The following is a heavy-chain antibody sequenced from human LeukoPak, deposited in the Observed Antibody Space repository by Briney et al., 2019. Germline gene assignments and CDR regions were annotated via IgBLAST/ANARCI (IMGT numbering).Heavy chain of an antibody. Sequence: ASVKVSCKASGYTFTSYDINWVRQATGQGLEWMGWMNPNSGNTGYAQKFQGRVTMTRNTSTSTAYMELSSLRSEDTAVYYCARARLTSRRAYSSSLSWFDPWGQGTLVTVSS. CDR3: ARARLTSRRAYSSSLSWFDP. V-gene: IGHV1-8*01. D-gene: IGHD6-13*01. CDR1: GYTFTSYD. J-gene: IGHJ5*02. CDR2: MNPNSGNT.